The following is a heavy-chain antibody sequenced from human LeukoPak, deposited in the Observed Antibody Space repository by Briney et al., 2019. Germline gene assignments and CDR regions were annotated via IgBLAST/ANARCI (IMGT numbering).Heavy chain of an antibody. J-gene: IGHJ4*02. Sequence: GGSLRLSCAASGFNFSTYWMTWVRHVLGKGLEWVANIKEDGSEIYYVDAVKGRFSISRDNAKTSLYLPMNNLSVADTAVYYCVTDQTGRHPYFFDYWGQGTLVTVSS. CDR1: GFNFSTYW. CDR2: IKEDGSEI. CDR3: VTDQTGRHPYFFDY. D-gene: IGHD3-10*01. V-gene: IGHV3-7*01.